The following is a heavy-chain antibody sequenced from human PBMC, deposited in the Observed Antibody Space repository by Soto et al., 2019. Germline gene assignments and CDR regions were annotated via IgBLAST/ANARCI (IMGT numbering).Heavy chain of an antibody. D-gene: IGHD6-19*01. CDR1: GFTFSSYG. V-gene: IGHV3-33*01. CDR2: IWYDGSNK. CDR3: ARDLAVAAVDYYYYYGMDF. Sequence: GGSLRLSCAASGFTFSSYGMHWVRQAPGKGLEWVAVIWYDGSNKYYADSVKGRFTISRDNSKNTLYLQMNSLRAEDTAVYYCARDLAVAAVDYYYYYGMDFWGQGTTVTVSS. J-gene: IGHJ6*02.